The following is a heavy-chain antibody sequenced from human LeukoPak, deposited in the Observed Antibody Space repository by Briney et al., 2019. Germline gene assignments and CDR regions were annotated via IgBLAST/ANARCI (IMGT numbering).Heavy chain of an antibody. D-gene: IGHD5/OR15-5a*01. CDR2: ISDDGRAK. Sequence: PGGSLRLSCAASGFTFLTYSLHWVRQSPGRGLEWVAVISDDGRAKYLADSIKGRFTISRDNSQNRLYLDMSSLRVEDTATYYCVRDTPRRVYDAKPFYDGYFHHWGQGSLVTVAA. V-gene: IGHV3-30*04. CDR3: VRDTPRRVYDAKPFYDGYFHH. J-gene: IGHJ1*01. CDR1: GFTFLTYS.